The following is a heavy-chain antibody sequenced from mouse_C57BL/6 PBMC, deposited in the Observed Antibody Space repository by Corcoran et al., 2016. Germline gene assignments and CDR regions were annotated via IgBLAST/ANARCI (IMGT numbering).Heavy chain of an antibody. J-gene: IGHJ1*03. Sequence: QIQLVQSGPELKKTGETVKISCKASGYTFTTYGMRWVKQAPGKGLKWMGWINTYSGVPTYADDFKRRFAFSLETSASTAYLQINNLKNEDTATYLCARSSGYFDVWGTGTTVALSS. D-gene: IGHD1-1*01. CDR3: ARSSGYFDV. CDR1: GYTFTTYG. V-gene: IGHV9-3*01. CDR2: INTYSGVP.